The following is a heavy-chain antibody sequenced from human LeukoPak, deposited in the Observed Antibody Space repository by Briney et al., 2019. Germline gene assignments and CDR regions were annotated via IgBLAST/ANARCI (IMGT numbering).Heavy chain of an antibody. D-gene: IGHD2-15*01. CDR1: GGSISSYY. CDR2: IYYSGST. Sequence: SETLSLTCTVSGGSISSYYWSWIRQPPGKGLEWIGYIYYSGSTNYNPSLKSRVTISVDTSKNQFSLKLSSVTAADTAVYYCARGKVVAATIIRYYYGMDVWGQGTTVTVSS. CDR3: ARGKVVAATIIRYYYGMDV. V-gene: IGHV4-59*01. J-gene: IGHJ6*02.